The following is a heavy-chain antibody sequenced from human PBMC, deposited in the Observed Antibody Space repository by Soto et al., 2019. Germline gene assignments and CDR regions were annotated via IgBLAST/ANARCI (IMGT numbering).Heavy chain of an antibody. D-gene: IGHD1-1*01. J-gene: IGHJ6*02. Sequence: SGGSLRLSCAASGFTFSSYAMSWVRQAPGKGLEWVSAISGSGGSTYYADSVKGRFTISRDNSKNTLYLQMNSLRAEDTAVYYCAKLGTGTPYYYYGMDVWGQGTTVTVSS. CDR2: ISGSGGST. CDR1: GFTFSSYA. CDR3: AKLGTGTPYYYYGMDV. V-gene: IGHV3-23*01.